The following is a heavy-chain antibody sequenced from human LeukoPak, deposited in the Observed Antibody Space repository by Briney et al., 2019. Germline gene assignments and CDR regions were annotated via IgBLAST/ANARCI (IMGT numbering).Heavy chain of an antibody. Sequence: GASVKVSCKASGYTFTSYGISWVRQAPGQGLEWMGWTSAYNGNTNYAQKLQGRVTMTTDTSTSTAYMELRSLRSDDTAVYYCARDPLPLLRPDGYKSTYYFDYWGQGTLVTVSS. CDR3: ARDPLPLLRPDGYKSTYYFDY. D-gene: IGHD5-24*01. V-gene: IGHV1-18*01. CDR1: GYTFTSYG. CDR2: TSAYNGNT. J-gene: IGHJ4*02.